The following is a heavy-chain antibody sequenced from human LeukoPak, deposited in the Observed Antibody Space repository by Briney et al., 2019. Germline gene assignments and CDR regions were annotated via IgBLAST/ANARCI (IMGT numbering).Heavy chain of an antibody. D-gene: IGHD3-22*01. CDR1: GFTFSSYW. CDR2: IKQDGSEK. CDR3: ARDFEFYYDSSGYPGY. J-gene: IGHJ4*02. Sequence: GGSLRLTCAASGFTFSSYWMSWVRQAPGKGLEWVANIKQDGSEKYYVDSVKGRFTISRDNAKNSLYLQMNSLRAEDTAVYYCARDFEFYYDSSGYPGYWGQGTLVTVSS. V-gene: IGHV3-7*01.